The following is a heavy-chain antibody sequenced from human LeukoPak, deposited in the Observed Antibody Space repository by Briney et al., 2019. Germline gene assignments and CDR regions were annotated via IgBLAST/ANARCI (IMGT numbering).Heavy chain of an antibody. Sequence: GGSLRLSCAASGFTFTTYWMSWVRQAPGKGLEWVASINQDASDKYYADSVKGRFTISRDNSRNTLYLQMNSLRAEDTAVYYCARDSYYYDSSGYYYGPGAFDIWGQGTMVTVSS. D-gene: IGHD3-22*01. CDR2: INQDASDK. CDR1: GFTFTTYW. CDR3: ARDSYYYDSSGYYYGPGAFDI. J-gene: IGHJ3*02. V-gene: IGHV3-7*03.